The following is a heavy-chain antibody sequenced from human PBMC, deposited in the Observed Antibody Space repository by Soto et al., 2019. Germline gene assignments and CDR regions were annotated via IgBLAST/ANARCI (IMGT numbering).Heavy chain of an antibody. CDR1: GGSISSYY. CDR3: ARDVTSKRRDKGYYFDY. CDR2: IYYSGST. Sequence: QVQLQESGPGLVKPSETLSLTCTVSGGSISSYYWSWIRQPPGKGLEWIGYIYYSGSTNYNPSLKSRVTISVDTSKNQFSLKLSSVTAADTAVYYCARDVTSKRRDKGYYFDYWGQGTLVTVSS. J-gene: IGHJ4*02. V-gene: IGHV4-59*01. D-gene: IGHD4-4*01.